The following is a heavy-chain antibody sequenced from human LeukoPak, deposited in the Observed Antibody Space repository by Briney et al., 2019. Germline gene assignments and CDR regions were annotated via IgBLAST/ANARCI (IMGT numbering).Heavy chain of an antibody. CDR2: MKSKSGGGTT. V-gene: IGHV3-15*01. CDR3: TTEGYTYGYHAFHI. CDR1: GFTFSNVW. J-gene: IGHJ3*02. Sequence: PGGSLRLSCAASGFTFSNVWMSWVRQAPGKGLEWVGRMKSKSGGGTTDYAAPVRGRFTISRDDSKNTLYLQVNNLDTEDTALYYCTTEGYTYGYHAFHIWGQGTMVTVSS. D-gene: IGHD5-18*01.